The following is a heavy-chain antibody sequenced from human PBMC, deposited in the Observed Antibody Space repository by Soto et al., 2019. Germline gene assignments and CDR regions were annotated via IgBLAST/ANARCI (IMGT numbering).Heavy chain of an antibody. CDR1: EFTLSNAW. D-gene: IGHD6-19*01. J-gene: IGHJ4*02. Sequence: GGSLRLSCAAFEFTLSNAWMGWVRQSPGKGLEWVGRIKSKTDGETTDYAAPVKGRYTISRDDSKNTLYLQMNSMKTEDTAVYYCTTEVPGYSSGWYPYFDYWGQGTLVTVSS. V-gene: IGHV3-15*01. CDR2: IKSKTDGETT. CDR3: TTEVPGYSSGWYPYFDY.